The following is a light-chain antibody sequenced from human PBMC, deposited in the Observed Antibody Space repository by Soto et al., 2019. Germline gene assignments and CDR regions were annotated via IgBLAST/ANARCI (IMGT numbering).Light chain of an antibody. J-gene: IGKJ1*01. Sequence: DSQMTLYPSTLSASVGDRVTITCRASQSISSWLAWYQQKPGKAPKLLIYDASSLESGVPSRFSGSGSGTEFTLTISSLQPDDFATYYCQQYNSYSGTFGQGTKVDIK. CDR1: QSISSW. CDR3: QQYNSYSGT. CDR2: DAS. V-gene: IGKV1-5*01.